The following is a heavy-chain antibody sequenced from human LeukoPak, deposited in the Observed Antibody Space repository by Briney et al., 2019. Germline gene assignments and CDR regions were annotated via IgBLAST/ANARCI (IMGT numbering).Heavy chain of an antibody. V-gene: IGHV3-33*01. CDR1: GFTFSSYG. Sequence: TGGSLRLSCAASGFTFSSYGMHWVRQAPGKGLEWVAAIWYDGSNKYYADSVKGRFTISRDNSKNTLYLQMNSLRAEDTAVYYCARQPTCCTVLYYFDYWGQGTLVTVSS. D-gene: IGHD2-8*01. CDR2: IWYDGSNK. CDR3: ARQPTCCTVLYYFDY. J-gene: IGHJ4*02.